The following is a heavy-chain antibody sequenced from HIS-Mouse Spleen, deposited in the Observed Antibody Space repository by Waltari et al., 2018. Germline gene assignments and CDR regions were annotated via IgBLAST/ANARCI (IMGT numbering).Heavy chain of an antibody. J-gene: IGHJ2*01. CDR1: GGSISSSSYY. V-gene: IGHV4-39*07. D-gene: IGHD6-13*01. Sequence: QLQLQESGPGLVKPSETLSLTCTVSGGSISSSSYYWGWIRQPPGKGLEWIGSIYYSGRTYHNASHTSRVTISVDTFKNQFSLKWSSVTAADTAVYYCAREIPYSSSWYDWYFDLWGRGTLVTVSS. CDR2: IYYSGRT. CDR3: AREIPYSSSWYDWYFDL.